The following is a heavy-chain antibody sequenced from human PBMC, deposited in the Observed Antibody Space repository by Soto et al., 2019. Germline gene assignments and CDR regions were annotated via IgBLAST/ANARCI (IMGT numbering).Heavy chain of an antibody. D-gene: IGHD6-13*01. Sequence: EVQLVESGGGLVQPGGSLRLSCAASGFTFSSYSMNWVRQAPGKGLAWVSYISSSSSTIYYADSVKGRFTISRDNAKNSLYLQMNSLRDEDTAVYYCAGGVAAAGTGWAKEYYYYYGMDVWGQGTTVTVSS. CDR1: GFTFSSYS. V-gene: IGHV3-48*02. CDR3: AGGVAAAGTGWAKEYYYYYGMDV. J-gene: IGHJ6*02. CDR2: ISSSSSTI.